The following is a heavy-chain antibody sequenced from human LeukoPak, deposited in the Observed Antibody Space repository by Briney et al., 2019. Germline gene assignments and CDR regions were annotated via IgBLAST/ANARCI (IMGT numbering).Heavy chain of an antibody. CDR3: ARDYYDSSGYLSPFVM. Sequence: PGGSLRLSCAASGFTVSSNYMSWVRQAPGKGLEWVSVIYSGGSTYYADSVKGRFTISRDNSKNTLYLQMNSLRAEDTAVYYCARDYYDSSGYLSPFVMWGQGTLVTVSS. J-gene: IGHJ4*02. CDR1: GFTVSSNY. V-gene: IGHV3-53*01. CDR2: IYSGGST. D-gene: IGHD3-22*01.